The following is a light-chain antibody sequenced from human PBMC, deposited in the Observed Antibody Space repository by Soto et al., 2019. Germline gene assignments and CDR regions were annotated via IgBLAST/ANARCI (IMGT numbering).Light chain of an antibody. CDR1: QSVNSN. CDR3: QQRSNWPA. CDR2: DAS. V-gene: IGKV3-11*01. Sequence: EIALTQSPATLSFSPGESATPSSRASQSVNSNLAWYQQKPGQAPRLLIYDASRRATGIPARFSGTGSGTDFTLTISSLEPEDFAVYYCQQRSNWPAFGGGTKVDIK. J-gene: IGKJ4*01.